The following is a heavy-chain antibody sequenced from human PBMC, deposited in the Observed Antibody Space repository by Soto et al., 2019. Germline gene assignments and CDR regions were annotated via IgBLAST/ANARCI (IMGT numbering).Heavy chain of an antibody. CDR3: AREGTGGTGRPLDY. D-gene: IGHD6-6*01. Sequence: QVHLVQSGAEVMKPGASVKLSCKASGYSFTTYFIHWVRQGPAQGLEWMGIINPSGGGTSYAQMFQGSVTLTRDTSTSTGYMDVDSLRSEDTAIYYCAREGTGGTGRPLDYWGRGTLVTVSS. J-gene: IGHJ4*02. CDR2: INPSGGGT. CDR1: GYSFTTYF. V-gene: IGHV1-46*01.